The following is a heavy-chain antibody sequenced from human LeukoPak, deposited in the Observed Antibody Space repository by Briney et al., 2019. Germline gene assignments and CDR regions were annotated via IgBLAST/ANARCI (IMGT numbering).Heavy chain of an antibody. J-gene: IGHJ5*02. V-gene: IGHV3-21*01. CDR3: ARDYTGWFDP. D-gene: IGHD3-16*01. CDR1: GFTFSNYN. CDR2: IRSSTTYV. Sequence: PGGSLRLSCAASGFTFSNYNMNWVRQAPGKGLEWVSSIRSSTTYVYYADSVKGRFTISRDNSKKSVYLQMSSLRADDTAVYYCARDYTGWFDPWGQGTRVTV.